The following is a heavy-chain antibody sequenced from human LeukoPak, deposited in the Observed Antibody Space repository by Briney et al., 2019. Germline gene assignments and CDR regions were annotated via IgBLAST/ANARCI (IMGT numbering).Heavy chain of an antibody. CDR2: INQYGNEK. J-gene: IGHJ4*02. Sequence: GGSLRLSCALSGSTFSSYSISWVFQAPGKGLEWVANINQYGNEKYYVDSVRGRFTISKDNAKNSLFLQMNSLRAEDTAIYYCAREGSAEKGRPLANWGQGTLVTVSS. V-gene: IGHV3-7*04. CDR1: GSTFSSYS. CDR3: AREGSAEKGRPLAN. D-gene: IGHD3-10*01.